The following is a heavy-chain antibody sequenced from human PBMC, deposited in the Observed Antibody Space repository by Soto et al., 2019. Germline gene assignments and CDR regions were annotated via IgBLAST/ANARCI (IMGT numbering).Heavy chain of an antibody. CDR2: MAYDGTNK. CDR3: ARGGYCNSTSCYRYVMDV. J-gene: IGHJ6*02. D-gene: IGHD2-2*03. V-gene: IGHV3-30-3*01. CDR1: GFPFSSYA. Sequence: QVQLVESGGGVVQPGRSLRLSCAASGFPFSSYAMHWVRQAPGKGLEWVAVMAYDGTNKYYADSVKGRFTISRDSSKNTRNLQMHSLRAEDTAVYYCARGGYCNSTSCYRYVMDVWGQGTTVPVSS.